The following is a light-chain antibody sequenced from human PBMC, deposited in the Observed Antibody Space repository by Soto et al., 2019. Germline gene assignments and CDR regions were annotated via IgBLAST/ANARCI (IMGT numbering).Light chain of an antibody. CDR3: CSYADNTDYV. J-gene: IGLJ1*01. CDR1: SSDVGAYNY. Sequence: QSVRTQPPSASGSLGQSVTISCTGTSSDVGAYNYGSWYQQHPGKAPKLMIYEVTRRPSGVPDRFSGSKSGKKPSIHLSGLHGEDEADYYCCSYADNTDYVFGTGTKVNVL. V-gene: IGLV2-8*01. CDR2: EVT.